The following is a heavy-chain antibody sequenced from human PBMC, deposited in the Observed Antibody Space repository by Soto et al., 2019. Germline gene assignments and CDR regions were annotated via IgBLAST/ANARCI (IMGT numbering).Heavy chain of an antibody. J-gene: IGHJ4*02. V-gene: IGHV4-39*01. CDR1: GGSISSSSYY. CDR3: ASEYSSSSDTYYFDY. CDR2: IYYSGST. D-gene: IGHD6-6*01. Sequence: SETLSLTCTVSGGSISSSSYYWGWIRQPPGKGLEWIGSIYYSGSTYYNPSLKSPLTISVDTSKNQFSLMLSFVTAADTAVYYCASEYSSSSDTYYFDYWGQGTLVTVSS.